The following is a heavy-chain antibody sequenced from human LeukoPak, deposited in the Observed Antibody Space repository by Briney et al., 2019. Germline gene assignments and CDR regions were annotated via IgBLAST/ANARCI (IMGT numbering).Heavy chain of an antibody. J-gene: IGHJ4*01. V-gene: IGHV4-34*01. Sequence: SETLSLTCAVYGGSFSNYYWSWIRQPPGKGLEWIGEITHSGSTNYNPSLKSRVSISVDTSKNRFSLRLTSVTAADTAVYYCAPIFGDYSDFDYWGQGTLVTVSS. CDR1: GGSFSNYY. D-gene: IGHD4-17*01. CDR2: ITHSGST. CDR3: APIFGDYSDFDY.